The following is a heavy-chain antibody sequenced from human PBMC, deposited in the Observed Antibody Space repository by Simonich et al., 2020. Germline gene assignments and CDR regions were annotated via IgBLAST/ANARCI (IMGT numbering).Heavy chain of an antibody. CDR1: GYTFTGYY. J-gene: IGHJ3*02. Sequence: QVQLVQSGAEVKKPGASVKVSCKASGYTFTGYYMHWVRQAPGQGLEGMGWSNPNSGGTNNAQNVQGRVTRTRDTAISTAYMELSRLRSDDTAVYYCARNGLVGILKAFDIWGQGTMVTVSS. V-gene: IGHV1-2*02. CDR2: SNPNSGGT. CDR3: ARNGLVGILKAFDI. D-gene: IGHD2-8*02.